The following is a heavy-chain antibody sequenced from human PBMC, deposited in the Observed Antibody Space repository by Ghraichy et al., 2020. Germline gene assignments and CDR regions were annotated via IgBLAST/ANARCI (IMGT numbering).Heavy chain of an antibody. CDR1: GFTFSYYY. J-gene: IGHJ4*02. D-gene: IGHD6-19*01. CDR3: ARGYSSGWYGIFGY. CDR2: ISSSSSYT. V-gene: IGHV3-11*06. Sequence: GGSLRLSCAVSGFTFSYYYMSWIRQAPGKGLEWVSYISSSSSYTNYADSVKGRFTISRDNAKNSLYLQMNRLRAEDTAVYYCARGYSSGWYGIFGYWGQGTLVTVSS.